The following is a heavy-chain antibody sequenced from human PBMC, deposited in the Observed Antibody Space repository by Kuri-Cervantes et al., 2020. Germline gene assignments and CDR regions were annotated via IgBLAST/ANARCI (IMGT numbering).Heavy chain of an antibody. CDR1: GFTFSSHG. CDR2: ISYDGSNK. V-gene: IGHV3-30*03. D-gene: IGHD2-2*01. Sequence: GGSLRLSCAASGFTFSSHGMHWVRQAPGKGLEWVAVISYDGSNKYYADSVKGRFTISRDNSKNTLYLQMNSLRAEDTAVYYCARHSSTRARGGRIDYWGQGTLVTVSS. CDR3: ARHSSTRARGGRIDY. J-gene: IGHJ4*02.